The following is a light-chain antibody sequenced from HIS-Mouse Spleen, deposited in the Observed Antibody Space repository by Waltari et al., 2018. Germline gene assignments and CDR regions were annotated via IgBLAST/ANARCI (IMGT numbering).Light chain of an antibody. Sequence: SYVLTQPPSVSVAPGQTARINCGGNNIGSKSVHWYQQKPGQAPVLVIYEDSKRPSGIPERFSGSSSGTMATLTISGAQVEDEADYYCYSTDSSGNHRVFGGGTKLTVL. CDR3: YSTDSSGNHRV. CDR2: EDS. V-gene: IGLV3-10*01. J-gene: IGLJ2*01. CDR1: NIGSKS.